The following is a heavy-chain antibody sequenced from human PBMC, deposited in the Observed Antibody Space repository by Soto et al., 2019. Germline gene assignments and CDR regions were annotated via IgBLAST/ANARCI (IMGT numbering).Heavy chain of an antibody. J-gene: IGHJ3*02. CDR1: GFSLSNARMG. CDR2: IFSNDEK. CDR3: ARIIVVATPGGGYSYGYIRAFDI. V-gene: IGHV2-26*01. D-gene: IGHD5-18*01. Sequence: QVTLKESGPVLVKPTETLTLTCTVSGFSLSNARMGVSWIRQPPGKALEWLAHIFSNDEKSYSTSLKSRLTISKDTSKSQVVLTMTNMDPVDTDTYYCARIIVVATPGGGYSYGYIRAFDIWGQGTMVTVSS.